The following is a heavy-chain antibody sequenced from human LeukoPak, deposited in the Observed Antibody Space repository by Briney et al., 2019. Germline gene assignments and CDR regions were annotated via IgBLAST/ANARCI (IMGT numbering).Heavy chain of an antibody. J-gene: IGHJ4*02. CDR1: GFTVSSTY. V-gene: IGHV3-30*18. Sequence: PGGSLRLSCAASGFTVSSTYMSWVRQAPGKGLEWVAVISYDGSNKYYADSVKGRFTISRDNSKNTLYLQMNSLRTEDTAVYYCAKGYCGGDCPIDYWGQGTLVTVSS. CDR3: AKGYCGGDCPIDY. CDR2: ISYDGSNK. D-gene: IGHD2-21*02.